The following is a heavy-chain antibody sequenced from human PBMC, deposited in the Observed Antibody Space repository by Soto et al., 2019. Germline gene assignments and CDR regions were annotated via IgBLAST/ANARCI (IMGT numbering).Heavy chain of an antibody. V-gene: IGHV4-59*01. D-gene: IGHD4-17*01. CDR1: GGSISSYY. CDR3: ARARATTVVTILDI. J-gene: IGHJ3*02. CDR2: IYYSGST. Sequence: SETLSLTCTVSGGSISSYYWSWIRQPPGKGLEWIGYIYYSGSTNYNPSLKSRVTISVDTSKNQFSLKLSSVTAADTAVYYCARARATTVVTILDIWGQGTMVTVSS.